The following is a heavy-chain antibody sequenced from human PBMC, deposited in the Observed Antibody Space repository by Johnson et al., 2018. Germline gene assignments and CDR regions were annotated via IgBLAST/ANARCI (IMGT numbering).Heavy chain of an antibody. Sequence: EVQLVESGGGLVQPGGSLRLSCAASGFTFSSYAMSWVRQAPGKGLEWVSGISGIAGSPYSADSVKGRFTIPRDNSKNTVYLQMNSLRAEETAVYYCAKHFWSGYLTEYFHHWGQGTLVTVSS. CDR2: ISGIAGSP. CDR3: AKHFWSGYLTEYFHH. J-gene: IGHJ1*01. CDR1: GFTFSSYA. V-gene: IGHV3-23*04. D-gene: IGHD3-3*02.